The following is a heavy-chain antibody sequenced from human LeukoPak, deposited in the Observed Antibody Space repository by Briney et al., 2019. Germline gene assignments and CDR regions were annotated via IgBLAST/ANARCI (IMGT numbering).Heavy chain of an antibody. V-gene: IGHV5-51*01. CDR1: GYSFPNYW. Sequence: GESLKISCKGSGYSFPNYWIGWVRQMPGKGLGWMGIIYPGDSDTRYSPSFQGQVTISADKSITTAYLQWSSLKASDTAIYYCARRFSGSLDLDYWGQGTLVTVSS. J-gene: IGHJ4*02. D-gene: IGHD1-26*01. CDR3: ARRFSGSLDLDY. CDR2: IYPGDSDT.